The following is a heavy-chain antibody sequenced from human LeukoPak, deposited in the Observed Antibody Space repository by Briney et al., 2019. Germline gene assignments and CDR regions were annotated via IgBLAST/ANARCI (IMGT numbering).Heavy chain of an antibody. V-gene: IGHV3-23*01. D-gene: IGHD6-19*01. J-gene: IGHJ5*01. CDR2: ISDSGGST. Sequence: GGSLRPSCAPSGFTSTNYDISWVRQAPGKGLEWVSSISDSGGSTYYTHSVKGRSTISKAHSKNTLYLHMTNLTAPDPAGYYGAKDISRAVAAAWFDFGGQGYVAIVS. CDR3: AKDISRAVAAAWFDF. CDR1: GFTSTNYD.